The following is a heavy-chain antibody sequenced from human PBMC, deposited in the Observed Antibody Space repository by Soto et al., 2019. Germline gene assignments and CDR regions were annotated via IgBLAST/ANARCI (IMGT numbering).Heavy chain of an antibody. J-gene: IGHJ4*02. Sequence: PGVPMKISYKGSEYNFISHWIGWMSQLPGKGLEWMGIIYPGDSDTRYSPSFQGQVTISADKSISTAYLQWSSLKASDTAMYYCARLVVAATWDYFDFLGQGTLVT. CDR1: EYNFISHW. D-gene: IGHD2-15*01. CDR2: IYPGDSDT. V-gene: IGHV5-51*01. CDR3: ARLVVAATWDYFDF.